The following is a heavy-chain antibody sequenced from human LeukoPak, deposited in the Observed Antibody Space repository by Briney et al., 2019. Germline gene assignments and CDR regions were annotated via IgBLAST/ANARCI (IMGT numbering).Heavy chain of an antibody. CDR1: GFTFSSYA. J-gene: IGHJ4*02. Sequence: PGGSLRLSCAASGFTFSSYAMHWVRQAPGKGLEWVAVISYDGSNKYYADSVKGRFTISRDNSKNTLHLQMNSLRAEDTAVYYCARGITIFGVATDLDYWGQGTLVTVSS. V-gene: IGHV3-30-3*01. D-gene: IGHD3-3*01. CDR3: ARGITIFGVATDLDY. CDR2: ISYDGSNK.